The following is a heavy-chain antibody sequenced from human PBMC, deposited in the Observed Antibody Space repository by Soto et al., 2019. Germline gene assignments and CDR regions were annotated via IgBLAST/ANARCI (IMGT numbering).Heavy chain of an antibody. CDR2: INHSGST. D-gene: IGHD3-9*01. CDR1: GGSFSGYY. J-gene: IGHJ4*02. CDR3: ARGGKVRAYDILTGYYTVFDY. V-gene: IGHV4-34*01. Sequence: SETLSLTCAVYGGSFSGYYWSWLRQPPGKGLEWIGEINHSGSTNYNPSLKSRVTISVDTSKNQFSLKLSSVTAADTAVYYCARGGKVRAYDILTGYYTVFDYWGQGTLVTVSS.